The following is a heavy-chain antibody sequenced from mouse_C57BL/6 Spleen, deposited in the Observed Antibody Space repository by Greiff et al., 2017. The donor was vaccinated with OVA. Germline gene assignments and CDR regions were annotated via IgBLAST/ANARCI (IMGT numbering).Heavy chain of an antibody. D-gene: IGHD2-4*01. Sequence: VQLQQSGPELVKPGASVKISCKASGYTFTDYYMNWVKQSHGKSLEWIGDINPNNGGTSYNQKFKGKATLTVDKSSSTAYMELRSLTSEDSAVYYCARGCYDYDRAWFAYWGQGTLVTVSA. CDR1: GYTFTDYY. J-gene: IGHJ3*01. CDR3: ARGCYDYDRAWFAY. CDR2: INPNNGGT. V-gene: IGHV1-26*01.